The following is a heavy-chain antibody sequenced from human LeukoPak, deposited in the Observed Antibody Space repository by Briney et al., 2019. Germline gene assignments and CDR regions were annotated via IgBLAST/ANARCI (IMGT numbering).Heavy chain of an antibody. CDR2: IKSKIHGGTT. CDR1: GVSFSDAW. J-gene: IGHJ4*02. V-gene: IGHV3-15*01. Sequence: GGSLRLSCAPSGVSFSDAWMSSVRQAPGKGLEWVGRIKSKIHGGTTDYAAPVKGRFTISRDDSKNTLYLQMNSLKTEDTAVYYCTRVGSGSYWTIGYWGQGTLVTVSS. D-gene: IGHD1-26*01. CDR3: TRVGSGSYWTIGY.